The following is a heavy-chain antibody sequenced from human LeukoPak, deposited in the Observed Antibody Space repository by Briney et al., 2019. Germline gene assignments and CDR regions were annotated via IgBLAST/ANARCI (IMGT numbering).Heavy chain of an antibody. CDR1: GGSISSYY. CDR3: ARGGPGNRGTS. J-gene: IGHJ4*02. V-gene: IGHV4-59*01. CDR2: IYYSGST. Sequence: SESLSLTCTVSGGSISSYYRSWVRQPPGKGLEWIGYIYYSGSTNYNPSLKNRVTISVDTSKNQFSLKLSSVTAADTAVYYCARGGPGNRGTSWGQGTQVTVSS. D-gene: IGHD3-10*01.